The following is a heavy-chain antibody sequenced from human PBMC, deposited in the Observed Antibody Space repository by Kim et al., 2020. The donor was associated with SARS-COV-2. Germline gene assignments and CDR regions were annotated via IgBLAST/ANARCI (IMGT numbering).Heavy chain of an antibody. CDR1: GFTFSSYA. J-gene: IGHJ6*02. CDR2: ISGRGGST. D-gene: IGHD5-12*01. Sequence: GGSLRLFCAASGFTFSSYAMSWVRQAPGKGLEWVSAISGRGGSTYYADSVKGRFTITRDNSKNTLYLQMNSLRAEDTAVYYCAKSWLRLDYYYYGMDVWGQGTTVTVSS. V-gene: IGHV3-23*01. CDR3: AKSWLRLDYYYYGMDV.